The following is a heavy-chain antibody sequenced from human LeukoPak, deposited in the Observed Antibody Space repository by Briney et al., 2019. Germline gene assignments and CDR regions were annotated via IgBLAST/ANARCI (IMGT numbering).Heavy chain of an antibody. CDR2: IDWDDDK. CDR3: ARSSSGGKDFDY. CDR1: GGSISSGDYY. Sequence: QTLSLTCTVSGGSISSGDYYWSWIRQPPGKALEWLARIDWDDDKFYSTSLKTRLTISKDTSKNQVVLTMTNMDPVDTATYYCARSSSGGKDFDYWGQGTLVTVSS. J-gene: IGHJ4*02. V-gene: IGHV2-70*16. D-gene: IGHD4-23*01.